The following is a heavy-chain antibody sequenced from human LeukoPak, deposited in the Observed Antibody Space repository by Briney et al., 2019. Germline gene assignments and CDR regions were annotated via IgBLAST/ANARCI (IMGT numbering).Heavy chain of an antibody. CDR2: IKQDGSEK. D-gene: IGHD2-15*01. Sequence: PGGSLRLSCAASGFTFSTYWMNWVRQAPGKGLEWVANIKQDGSEKYYVDSVKGRFTISRDNAKNSLYLQMNSLRAEDTAVYYCAREGCSGGSCYHNWFDPWGQGTLVTVSS. CDR1: GFTFSTYW. V-gene: IGHV3-7*01. CDR3: AREGCSGGSCYHNWFDP. J-gene: IGHJ5*02.